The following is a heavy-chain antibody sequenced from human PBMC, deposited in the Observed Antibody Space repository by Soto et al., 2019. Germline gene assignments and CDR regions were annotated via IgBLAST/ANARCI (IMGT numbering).Heavy chain of an antibody. CDR1: GYKFTSDW. CDR2: IYPSDSDT. CDR3: ARIESGRSHFDY. D-gene: IGHD3-10*01. Sequence: GESLKISCKASGYKFTSDWIGWVRQMPGKGLEWMGIIYPSDSDTRYSPSFQGQVTLSADKSITTAYLQWSSLKASDTAIYYCARIESGRSHFDYWGPGTLVTVSS. J-gene: IGHJ4*02. V-gene: IGHV5-51*01.